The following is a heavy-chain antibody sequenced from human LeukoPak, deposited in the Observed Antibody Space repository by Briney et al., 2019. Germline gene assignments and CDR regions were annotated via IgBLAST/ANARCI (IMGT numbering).Heavy chain of an antibody. V-gene: IGHV1-3*01. Sequence: ASVKVSCKASGYTFTSYAMHWVRQAPGQRLEWMGWINAGNGNTKYSQKFQGRVTITRDTSASTAYMELSSLRSEDTAVYYCAVLKSILTGYYTPVFDYWGRGTLVTVSS. CDR2: INAGNGNT. J-gene: IGHJ4*02. D-gene: IGHD3-9*01. CDR1: GYTFTSYA. CDR3: AVLKSILTGYYTPVFDY.